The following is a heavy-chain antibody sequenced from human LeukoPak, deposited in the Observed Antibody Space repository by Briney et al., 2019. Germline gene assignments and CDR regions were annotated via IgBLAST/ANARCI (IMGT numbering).Heavy chain of an antibody. D-gene: IGHD1-26*01. Sequence: PSETLSLACSVSGASITNYYWNWLRQSPGKGLEWIGDVHHSGYINYNPSVKSRIAMSVDTSRSQFSLRLTSVTAADTAVYYCARARDFTGSYPDVFDVWGQGTMVTVS. CDR1: GASITNYY. J-gene: IGHJ3*01. V-gene: IGHV4-59*01. CDR2: VHHSGYI. CDR3: ARARDFTGSYPDVFDV.